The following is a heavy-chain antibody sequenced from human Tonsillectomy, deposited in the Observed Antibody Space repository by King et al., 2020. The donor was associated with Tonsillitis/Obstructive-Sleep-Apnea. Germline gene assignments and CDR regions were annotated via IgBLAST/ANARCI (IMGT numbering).Heavy chain of an antibody. CDR3: NRGAGVTQEVAFDI. CDR2: IYSGGTT. V-gene: IGHV3-66*01. J-gene: IGHJ3*02. Sequence: VQLVESGGGLVQPGGSLRLSCAASGFTVNSNYMSWVRQAPGKGLEWVSIIYSGGTTYYADSGKGRFTVSRDNSRNTLYLQMNSMRAEDTAVYFCNRGAGVTQEVAFDIWGQGTMVTVSS. D-gene: IGHD2-21*02. CDR1: GFTVNSNY.